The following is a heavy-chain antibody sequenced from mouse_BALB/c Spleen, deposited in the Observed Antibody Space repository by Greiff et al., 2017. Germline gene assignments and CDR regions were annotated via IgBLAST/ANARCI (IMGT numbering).Heavy chain of an antibody. D-gene: IGHD2-1*01. CDR3: ARGYYGNYYAMDY. CDR1: GYAFSSSW. CDR2: IYPGDGDT. Sequence: VQLQQSGPELVKPGASVKISCKASGYAFSSSWMNWVKQRPGQGLEWIGRIYPGDGDTNYNGKFKGKATLTADKSSSTAYMQLSSLTSVDSAVYFCARGYYGNYYAMDYWGQGTSVTVSS. J-gene: IGHJ4*01. V-gene: IGHV1-82*01.